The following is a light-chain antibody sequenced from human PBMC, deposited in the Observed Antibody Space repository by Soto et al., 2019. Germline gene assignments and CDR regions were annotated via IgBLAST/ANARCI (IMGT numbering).Light chain of an antibody. J-gene: IGLJ1*01. Sequence: QSALTQPASVSGSPGQSITISCTGTSGDVGKYNLVSWYQQHPGKAPKVMILQGYKRPSGVSNRFSGSKFGNTASLTISGLQAEDEAEYYCCAYAATYTYVFGTGTKVTVL. V-gene: IGLV2-23*01. CDR2: QGY. CDR3: CAYAATYTYV. CDR1: SGDVGKYNL.